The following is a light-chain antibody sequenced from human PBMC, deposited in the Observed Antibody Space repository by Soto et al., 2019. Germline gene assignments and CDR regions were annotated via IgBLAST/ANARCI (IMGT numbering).Light chain of an antibody. CDR2: WAS. CDR3: HQYLHSPQP. J-gene: IGKJ1*01. V-gene: IGKV4-1*01. Sequence: DIVMTQSPDSLAVSLGERATINCKSSQTVLYSSNNKNYLAWYQQKPGQPPKLLIYWASTRESGVPDRFSGSESGTDFTLTISSLQAEDVALSDCHQYLHSPQPVGQGTKVEIK. CDR1: QTVLYSSNNKNY.